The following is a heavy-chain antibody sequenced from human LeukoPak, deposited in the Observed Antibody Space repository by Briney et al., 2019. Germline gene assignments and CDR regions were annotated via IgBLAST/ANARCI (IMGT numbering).Heavy chain of an antibody. CDR2: IYYSGST. V-gene: IGHV4-59*08. J-gene: IGHJ2*01. D-gene: IGHD6-25*01. Sequence: SETLSLTCSVSGRSISSYYWSWIRQPPGKGLERIGYIYYSGSTNYNPPLKSRVTISVDTSNNTFSLKLSSVTAADTAVYYCAGQGGGFWYFDLWGRGTLVTVSS. CDR3: AGQGGGFWYFDL. CDR1: GRSISSYY.